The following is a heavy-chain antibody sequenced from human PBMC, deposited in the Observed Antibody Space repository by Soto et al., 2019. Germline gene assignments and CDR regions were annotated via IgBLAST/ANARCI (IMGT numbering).Heavy chain of an antibody. D-gene: IGHD6-6*01. CDR1: GGSISSYY. Sequence: SETLSLTCTVSGGSISSYYWSWIRQPPGKGLEWIGYIYYSGSTNYNPSLKSRVTISVDTSKNQFSLKLSSVTAADTAVYYCARDIAARSYYFDYWGQGTLVTVSS. V-gene: IGHV4-59*01. CDR2: IYYSGST. CDR3: ARDIAARSYYFDY. J-gene: IGHJ4*02.